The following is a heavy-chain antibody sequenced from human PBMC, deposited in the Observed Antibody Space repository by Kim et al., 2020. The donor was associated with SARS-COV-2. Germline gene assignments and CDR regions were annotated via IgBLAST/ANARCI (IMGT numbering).Heavy chain of an antibody. J-gene: IGHJ5*02. V-gene: IGHV3-23*01. CDR2: ISGSGGST. Sequence: GGSLRLSCAASGFTFSSYAMSWVRQAPGKGLEWVSAISGSGGSTYYADSVKGRFTISRDNSKNTLYLQMNSLRAEDTAVYYCAKDWVVATIAGPVNWFDPLGQGTLVTVSS. CDR1: GFTFSSYA. CDR3: AKDWVVATIAGPVNWFDP. D-gene: IGHD5-12*01.